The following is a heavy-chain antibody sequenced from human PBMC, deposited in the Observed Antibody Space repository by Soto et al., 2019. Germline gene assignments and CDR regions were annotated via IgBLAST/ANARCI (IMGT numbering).Heavy chain of an antibody. CDR3: ARDSGRGVLWFGELLPLDI. CDR2: ISYDGSNK. Sequence: GGSLRLSCAASGFTFSSYAMHWVRQAPGKGLEWVAVISYDGSNKYYADSVKGRFTISRDNSKNTLYLQMNSLRAEDTAVYYCARDSGRGVLWFGELLPLDIWGHGTMVTVSS. CDR1: GFTFSSYA. V-gene: IGHV3-30-3*01. D-gene: IGHD3-10*01. J-gene: IGHJ3*02.